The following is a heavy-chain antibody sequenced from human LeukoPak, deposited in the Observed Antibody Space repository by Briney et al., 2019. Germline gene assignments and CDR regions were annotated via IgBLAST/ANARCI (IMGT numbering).Heavy chain of an antibody. CDR2: ISGSGGST. J-gene: IGHJ4*02. D-gene: IGHD3-22*01. CDR1: GFTFSSYA. CDR3: AKDYAYYDSSGYYQDFDY. V-gene: IGHV3-23*01. Sequence: GGSLRLSCAASGFTFSSYAMSWVRQAPGKGLEWVSAISGSGGSTYYADSVKGRFTISRDNSKNTLYLQMNSLRAEDTAVYYCAKDYAYYDSSGYYQDFDYWGQGTLVTVSS.